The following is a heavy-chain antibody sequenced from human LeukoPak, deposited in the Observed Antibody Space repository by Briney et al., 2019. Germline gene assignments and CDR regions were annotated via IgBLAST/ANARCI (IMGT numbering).Heavy chain of an antibody. CDR3: ARGHYSNRHDYWFDP. Sequence: GASVKVSCKASGYTFTSYDINWVRQATGQGLEWMGWMNPNSGNTGYAQKFQGRVTMTRNTSISTAYMELSSLRSEDTAVYYCARGHYSNRHDYWFDPWGQGTLVTVSS. J-gene: IGHJ5*02. CDR1: GYTFTSYD. V-gene: IGHV1-8*01. D-gene: IGHD4-11*01. CDR2: MNPNSGNT.